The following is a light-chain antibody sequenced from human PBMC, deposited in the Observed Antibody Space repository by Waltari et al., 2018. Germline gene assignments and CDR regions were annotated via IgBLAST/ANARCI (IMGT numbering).Light chain of an antibody. CDR1: QSISTW. J-gene: IGKJ3*01. V-gene: IGKV1-5*03. CDR2: KAS. CDR3: QQYNSYST. Sequence: DIQMTQSPSTLSASVGDRVNITCRASQSISTWLAWYQQKPGKVPKLLIYKASTLESGVPSRFSGSGSGTEFTLTISSLQPDDLATYYCQQYNSYSTFGPGTKVDIK.